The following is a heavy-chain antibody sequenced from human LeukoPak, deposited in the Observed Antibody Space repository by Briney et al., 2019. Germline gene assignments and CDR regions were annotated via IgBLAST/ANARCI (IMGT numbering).Heavy chain of an antibody. CDR2: ISGSGGST. V-gene: IGHV3-23*01. Sequence: GGSLRLSCAASGFTFSSYAMSWVRQAPGKGLEWVSAISGSGGSTYYADSVKGRFTISRDNSKNTLYLQMNSLRAEDTAVYYCAKALESGYYYSLFDYWGQGTLVTVSS. J-gene: IGHJ4*02. CDR3: AKALESGYYYSLFDY. CDR1: GFTFSSYA. D-gene: IGHD3-22*01.